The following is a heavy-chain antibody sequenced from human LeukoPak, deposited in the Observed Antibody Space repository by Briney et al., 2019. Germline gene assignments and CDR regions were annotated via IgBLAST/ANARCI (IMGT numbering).Heavy chain of an antibody. V-gene: IGHV4-61*08. CDR1: GFSLSTIGVG. CDR2: IYYSGST. J-gene: IGHJ4*02. CDR3: ARSRGYYYVNYSFFDY. D-gene: IGHD3-10*02. Sequence: SGPTLVKPTQTLTLTCTFSGFSLSTIGVGVSWIRQPPGKGLEWIGYIYYSGSTNYNPSLKSRVTISVDTSKNQFSLKLSSVTAADTAVYYCARSRGYYYVNYSFFDYWGQGTLVTVSS.